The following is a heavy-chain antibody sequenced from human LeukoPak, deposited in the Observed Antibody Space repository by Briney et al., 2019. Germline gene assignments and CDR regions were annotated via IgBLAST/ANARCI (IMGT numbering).Heavy chain of an antibody. J-gene: IGHJ4*02. V-gene: IGHV3-48*03. CDR1: GFTFSSYE. D-gene: IGHD4-17*01. CDR3: ARDDYGAPIDY. CDR2: ISSSGSTI. Sequence: GGSLRLSCAASGFTFSSYEMNWVRQAPGKGLEWVSYISSSGSTIYYADSVKGRFTVSRDNAKNSLSLQMNSLRAEDTAVYYCARDDYGAPIDYWGQGTLVTV.